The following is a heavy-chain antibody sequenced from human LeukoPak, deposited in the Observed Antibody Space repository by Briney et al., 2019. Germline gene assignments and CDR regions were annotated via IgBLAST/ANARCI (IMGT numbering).Heavy chain of an antibody. V-gene: IGHV1-8*03. D-gene: IGHD3-3*01. CDR2: MNPNSGNT. CDR1: GGTFSSYA. Sequence: GASVKVSCKASGGTFSSYAISWVRQAPGQGLEWMGWMNPNSGNTGYAQKFQGRVTITRNTSISTAYMELSSLRSEDTAVYYCARGAYDFWSGYYKYYMDVWGKGTTVTVSS. J-gene: IGHJ6*03. CDR3: ARGAYDFWSGYYKYYMDV.